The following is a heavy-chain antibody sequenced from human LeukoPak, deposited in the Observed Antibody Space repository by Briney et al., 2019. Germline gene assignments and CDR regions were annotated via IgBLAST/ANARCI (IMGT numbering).Heavy chain of an antibody. D-gene: IGHD3-16*01. CDR1: GGSISSSY. V-gene: IGHV4-59*01. J-gene: IGHJ4*02. CDR2: IYYSGNT. Sequence: PSETLSLTCTVSGGSISSSYWSWIRQPPGKGLEWIGYIYYSGNTNYNPSLKSRVTISVDTSKNQLSLRLRSVTAADTAVYYCARGGYQVGVDYWGQGTLVTVSS. CDR3: ARGGYQVGVDY.